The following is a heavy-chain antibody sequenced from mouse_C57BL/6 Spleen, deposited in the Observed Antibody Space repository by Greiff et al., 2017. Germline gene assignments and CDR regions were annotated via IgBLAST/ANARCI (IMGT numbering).Heavy chain of an antibody. CDR1: GFTFSSYG. CDR3: ARHPRYDYDGLDY. V-gene: IGHV5-6*01. J-gene: IGHJ2*01. D-gene: IGHD2-4*01. Sequence: EVKLMESGGDLVKPGGSLKLSCAASGFTFSSYGMSWVRQPPDKRLEWVATISSGGSYTYYPDSVKGRFTISRDNAKNNLYLQMSSLKSEDTAMYYCARHPRYDYDGLDYWGQGTTLTVSS. CDR2: ISSGGSYT.